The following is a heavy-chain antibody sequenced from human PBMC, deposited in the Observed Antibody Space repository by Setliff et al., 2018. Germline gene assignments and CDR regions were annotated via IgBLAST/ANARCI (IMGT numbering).Heavy chain of an antibody. CDR2: IYPGDSDT. Sequence: GESLKISCKGSGYSLTSYWIGWVRQVPGKGLEWMGIIYPGDSDTRYSPSFQGQVTISADKSISTAYLQWSSLKASDTAMYYCARQGCSSTSCHSIDYWGQGTLVTVSS. CDR3: ARQGCSSTSCHSIDY. J-gene: IGHJ4*02. D-gene: IGHD2-2*01. V-gene: IGHV5-51*01. CDR1: GYSLTSYW.